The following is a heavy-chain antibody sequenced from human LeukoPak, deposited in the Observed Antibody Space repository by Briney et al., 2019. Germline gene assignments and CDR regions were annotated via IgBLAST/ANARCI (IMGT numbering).Heavy chain of an antibody. CDR3: TTAGECPIRYFDY. J-gene: IGHJ4*02. CDR2: MNPNSGNT. Sequence: ASVKVSCKASGYSFSSYDINWVRQATGQGLEWMGWMNPNSGNTGYAQKFQGRVTMTRNTSINTAYMELSDLISEDTAVYFCTTAGECPIRYFDYWGQGTLVTVSS. V-gene: IGHV1-8*01. CDR1: GYSFSSYD. D-gene: IGHD3-16*01.